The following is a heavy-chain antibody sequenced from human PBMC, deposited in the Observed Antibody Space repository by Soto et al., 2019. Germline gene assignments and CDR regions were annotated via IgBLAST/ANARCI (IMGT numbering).Heavy chain of an antibody. CDR1: GFTFSDYY. CDR3: ARDRGYCSSTSCYIYYYMDV. CDR2: ISSSGSTI. V-gene: IGHV3-11*01. Sequence: GGSLRLSCAASGFTFSDYYMSWIRQAPGKGLEWVSYISSSGSTIYYADSVKGRFTISRDNAKNSLYLQMNSLRAEDTAVYYCARDRGYCSSTSCYIYYYMDVWGKGTTVTVSS. J-gene: IGHJ6*03. D-gene: IGHD2-2*01.